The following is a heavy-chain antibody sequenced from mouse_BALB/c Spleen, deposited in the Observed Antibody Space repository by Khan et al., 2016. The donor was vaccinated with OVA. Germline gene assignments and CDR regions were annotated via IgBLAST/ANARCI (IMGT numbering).Heavy chain of an antibody. CDR1: GYSFTGYY. V-gene: IGHV1S34*01. CDR3: ARGDCYGSSSFAY. CDR2: ISCYNGST. D-gene: IGHD1-1*01. J-gene: IGHJ3*01. Sequence: LVKTGASVKISCKASGYSFTGYYMHWVKQSPGKSLEWIGYISCYNGSTTYNQKFKGKATFTVDTSSSTVYMQFNSLTSEDSAVYYCARGDCYGSSSFAYWGQGTLVTVSA.